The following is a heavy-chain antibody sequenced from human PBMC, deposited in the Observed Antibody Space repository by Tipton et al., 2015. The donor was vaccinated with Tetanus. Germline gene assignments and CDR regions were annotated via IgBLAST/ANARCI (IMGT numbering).Heavy chain of an antibody. Sequence: SLRLSCSASGFTFSSYAMHWVRQAPGEGLECVSAISSNGGSAYYAESVKGRFTISRDTSENTLYLQMSSLRAEDTAVYYCVKDRSNSGSYEVLDYWGQGPLVPGSS. V-gene: IGHV3-64D*08. CDR2: ISSNGGSA. D-gene: IGHD1-26*01. CDR1: GFTFSSYA. J-gene: IGHJ4*02. CDR3: VKDRSNSGSYEVLDY.